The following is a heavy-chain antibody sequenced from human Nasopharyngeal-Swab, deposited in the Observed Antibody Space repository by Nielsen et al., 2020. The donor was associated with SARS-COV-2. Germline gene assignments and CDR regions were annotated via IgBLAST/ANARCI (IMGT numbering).Heavy chain of an antibody. CDR3: ARDGEASGYDNNWFDP. V-gene: IGHV1-46*01. CDR2: INPSGGST. Sequence: ASVKVSCKASGYTFTSYYMHWVRQAPGQGLEWMGIINPSGGSTSYAQKFQGRVTMTRDTSTSTVYMELSNLRSEDTAVYYCARDGEASGYDNNWFDPWGQGTLVTVSS. CDR1: GYTFTSYY. J-gene: IGHJ5*02. D-gene: IGHD5-12*01.